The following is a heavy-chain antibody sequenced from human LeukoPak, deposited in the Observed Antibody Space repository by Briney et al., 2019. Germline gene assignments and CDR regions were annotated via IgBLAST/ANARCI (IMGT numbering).Heavy chain of an antibody. J-gene: IGHJ4*02. CDR1: GGSISSGGYS. Sequence: PSQTLSLTCAVSGGSISSGGYSWSWIRQPPGKGLEWIGYIYHSGSTYYNPSLKSRVTISVDRSKNQFSLKLSSVTAADTAVYYCARGGSLTGDPSPDYWGQGTLVTVSS. CDR3: ARGGSLTGDPSPDY. D-gene: IGHD7-27*01. V-gene: IGHV4-30-2*01. CDR2: IYHSGST.